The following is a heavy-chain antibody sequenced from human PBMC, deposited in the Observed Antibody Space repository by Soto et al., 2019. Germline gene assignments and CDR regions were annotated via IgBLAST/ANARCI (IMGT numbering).Heavy chain of an antibody. J-gene: IGHJ5*02. Sequence: ASVKVSCKASGYTFTNYEINWVRQATGQGLEWMGWMNPGSGNTGYAHKFQGRVTMTRNISISTAYMELSRLGSDDTAIYYCARMASSGSLNWFDPWGQGALVTVSS. V-gene: IGHV1-8*01. CDR2: MNPGSGNT. D-gene: IGHD3-10*01. CDR1: GYTFTNYE. CDR3: ARMASSGSLNWFDP.